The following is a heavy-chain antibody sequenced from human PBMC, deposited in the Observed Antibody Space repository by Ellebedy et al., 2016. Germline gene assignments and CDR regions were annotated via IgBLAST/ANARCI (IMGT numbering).Heavy chain of an antibody. CDR1: GFTFGSYA. Sequence: GESLKISCAASGFTFGSYAMSWVRQAPGKGLEWVSSIVDGGDNTYYPDSVKGRFTISRDNSKNTLYLQMNSLRAEDTAVYYCAKRGYSGQFYFDSWGQGTLVTVSS. CDR3: AKRGYSGQFYFDS. D-gene: IGHD5-12*01. CDR2: IVDGGDNT. V-gene: IGHV3-23*01. J-gene: IGHJ4*02.